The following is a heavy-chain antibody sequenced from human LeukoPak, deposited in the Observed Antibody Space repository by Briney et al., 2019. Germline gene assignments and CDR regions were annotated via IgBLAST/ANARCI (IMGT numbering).Heavy chain of an antibody. CDR3: GRGTPYGDLLDY. D-gene: IGHD4-17*01. Sequence: GGSLRLSCVASGFTFSSYWMHWVRQAPGKGLVWVSRISSDGSTTSYADSVKGRFTISRDNAKNTLYLQMNSLRAEDTAVYYCGRGTPYGDLLDYWGQGTLVTVSS. CDR1: GFTFSSYW. CDR2: ISSDGSTT. V-gene: IGHV3-74*01. J-gene: IGHJ4*02.